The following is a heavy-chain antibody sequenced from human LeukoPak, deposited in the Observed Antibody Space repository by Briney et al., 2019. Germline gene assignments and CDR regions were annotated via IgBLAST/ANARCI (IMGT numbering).Heavy chain of an antibody. V-gene: IGHV1-69*04. CDR3: ARDTTPPAWGFYYYYGMDV. J-gene: IGHJ6*02. CDR1: GGTFSSYA. Sequence: ASVKVSCKASGGTFSSYANSWVRQAPGQGLEWMGRINPILGIANYAQKFQGRVTITADKSTGTAYMELSSLRSEDTAVYYCARDTTPPAWGFYYYYGMDVWGQGTTVTVSS. D-gene: IGHD3-16*01. CDR2: INPILGIA.